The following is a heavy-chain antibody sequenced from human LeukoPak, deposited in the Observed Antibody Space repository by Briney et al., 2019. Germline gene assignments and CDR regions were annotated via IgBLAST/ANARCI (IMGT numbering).Heavy chain of an antibody. Sequence: PGGSLRLSCAASGFSFSTYWMSWVRQAPGKGLEWVSAISGSGGSTYYADSVKGRFTISRDNSKNTLYLQMNSLRAEDTAVYYCAKVLPPYCSSTSCYTVDYWGQGTLVTVSS. D-gene: IGHD2-2*02. V-gene: IGHV3-23*01. J-gene: IGHJ4*02. CDR2: ISGSGGST. CDR1: GFSFSTYW. CDR3: AKVLPPYCSSTSCYTVDY.